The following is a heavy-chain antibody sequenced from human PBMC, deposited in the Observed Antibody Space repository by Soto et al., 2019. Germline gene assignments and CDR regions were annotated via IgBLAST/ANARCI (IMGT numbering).Heavy chain of an antibody. D-gene: IGHD4-17*01. CDR2: ISAYNGNT. CDR1: GYTFTSYG. Sequence: ASVKVSCKASGYTFTSYGISWVRQAPGQGLEWMGWISAYNGNTNYAQKLQGRVTMTTDTSMSTAYMELRSLRSDDTAVYYCARDPDPHDYGLIGMDVWGQGTTVTVSS. CDR3: ARDPDPHDYGLIGMDV. J-gene: IGHJ6*02. V-gene: IGHV1-18*01.